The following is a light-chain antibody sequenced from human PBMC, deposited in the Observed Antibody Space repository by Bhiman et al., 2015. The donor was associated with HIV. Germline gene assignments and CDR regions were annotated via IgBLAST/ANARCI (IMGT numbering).Light chain of an antibody. CDR3: QSYDTSQNGFVI. CDR2: ANN. CDR1: NSNIGTNA. Sequence: QSVLTQAPSVSGAPGQRVTISCSGSNSNIGTNAVTWYQQLPGTAPRLLIYANNNRPSGVPDRFSGSRSGTSASLAITGLQPDDEADYYCQSYDTSQNGFVIFGGGTRLTVL. V-gene: IGLV1-40*01. J-gene: IGLJ2*01.